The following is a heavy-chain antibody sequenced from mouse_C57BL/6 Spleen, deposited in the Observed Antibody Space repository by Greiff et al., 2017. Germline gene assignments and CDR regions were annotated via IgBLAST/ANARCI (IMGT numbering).Heavy chain of an antibody. J-gene: IGHJ3*01. CDR2: INPSRGYT. V-gene: IGHV1-4*01. Sequence: VQLQQSGAELARPGASVKMSCKASGYTFTSYTMHWVKQRPGQGLEWIGYINPSRGYTKYNQKLKDKATLTADKSSSTAYMQLSSLTSEDSAVYYCARSGYDYDVAWFAYWGQGTLVTVSA. D-gene: IGHD2-4*01. CDR3: ARSGYDYDVAWFAY. CDR1: GYTFTSYT.